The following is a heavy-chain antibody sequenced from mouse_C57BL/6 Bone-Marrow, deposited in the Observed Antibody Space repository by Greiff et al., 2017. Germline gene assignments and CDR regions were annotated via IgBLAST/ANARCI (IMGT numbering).Heavy chain of an antibody. CDR2: SRNKANDYTT. D-gene: IGHD2-4*01. V-gene: IGHV7-1*01. Sequence: EVKLVESGGGLVQSGRSLRLSCATSGFTFSDFYMEWVRQAPGKGLEWIAASRNKANDYTTEYSASVKGRFIVSRDTSQSILYLQMNALRAEDTAIYYCARDLHYDYEDYYAMDYWGQGTSVTVSS. CDR3: ARDLHYDYEDYYAMDY. J-gene: IGHJ4*01. CDR1: GFTFSDFY.